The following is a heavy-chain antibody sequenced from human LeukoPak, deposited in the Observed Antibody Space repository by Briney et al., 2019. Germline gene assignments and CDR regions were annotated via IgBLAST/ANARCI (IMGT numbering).Heavy chain of an antibody. CDR1: GFTFSSYG. CDR3: AKDPYYYGSGSYFDY. CDR2: IRYDGSNK. Sequence: HTGGSLRLSCAASGFTFSSYGMHWVRQAPGKGLEWVAFIRYDGSNKYYADSVKGRFTISRDNSKNTLYLQMNSLRAEDTAVYYCAKDPYYYGSGSYFDYWGQGTLVTVSS. D-gene: IGHD3-10*01. V-gene: IGHV3-30*02. J-gene: IGHJ4*02.